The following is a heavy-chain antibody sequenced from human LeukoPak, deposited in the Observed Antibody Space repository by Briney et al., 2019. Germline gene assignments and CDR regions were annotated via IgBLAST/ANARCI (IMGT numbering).Heavy chain of an antibody. J-gene: IGHJ4*02. Sequence: GASVKVSCKASGYTFTGYYMHWVRQAPGQGLEWMGIINPSGGSTSYAQKFQGRVMITADKSTSTAYMELSSLRSEDTAVYYCAIAAAGRLPIYWGQGTLVTVSS. D-gene: IGHD6-13*01. CDR1: GYTFTGYY. CDR3: AIAAAGRLPIY. CDR2: INPSGGST. V-gene: IGHV1-46*01.